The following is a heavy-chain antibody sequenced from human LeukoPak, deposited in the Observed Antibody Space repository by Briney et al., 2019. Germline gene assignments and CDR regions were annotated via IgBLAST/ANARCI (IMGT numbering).Heavy chain of an antibody. CDR1: EFTFSSYS. V-gene: IGHV3-74*01. CDR2: IASDGSST. J-gene: IGHJ4*02. Sequence: GGSLRLSCAASEFTFSSYSLNWVRQAPGKGLVWVSRIASDGSSTTYADSVKGRFSISRDNAKNTLYLQMNSLRVEDTAVYYCARGRPHGNDYWGQGTLVTVSS. D-gene: IGHD4-23*01. CDR3: ARGRPHGNDY.